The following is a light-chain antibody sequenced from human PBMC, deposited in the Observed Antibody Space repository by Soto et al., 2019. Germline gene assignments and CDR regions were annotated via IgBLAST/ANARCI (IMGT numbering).Light chain of an antibody. Sequence: EIVMTRSPATLSVSPGERVTLSCRASQSVSSSLAWYQQKPGQAPRLLIYGASTKATGIPARFSGSGSGTEFTLTISSLQSEDFAVYYCQQYNNWPPFTFGPGTKVDIK. CDR2: GAS. CDR1: QSVSSS. J-gene: IGKJ3*01. V-gene: IGKV3-15*01. CDR3: QQYNNWPPFT.